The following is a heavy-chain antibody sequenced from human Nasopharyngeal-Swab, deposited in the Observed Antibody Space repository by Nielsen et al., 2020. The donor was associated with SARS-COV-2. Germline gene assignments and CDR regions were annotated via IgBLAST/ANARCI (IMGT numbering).Heavy chain of an antibody. J-gene: IGHJ6*02. Sequence: LSLTCAASGFPFSSYAMSWVRQAPGKGLEWVSAISGRGGSTYYADSVKGRFTISRDNSKNTLYLQMNSLRAEDTAVYYCAKDLPYYDILTGYYSYYYGMDVWGQGTTVTVSS. D-gene: IGHD3-9*01. V-gene: IGHV3-23*01. CDR3: AKDLPYYDILTGYYSYYYGMDV. CDR1: GFPFSSYA. CDR2: ISGRGGST.